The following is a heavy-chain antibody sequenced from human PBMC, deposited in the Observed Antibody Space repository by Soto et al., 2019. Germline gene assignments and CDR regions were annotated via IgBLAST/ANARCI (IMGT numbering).Heavy chain of an antibody. Sequence: QVQLVESGGGLVKPGGSLRLSCAASGFTFSDYYMSWIRQAPGKGLEWVSYISSSSSYTNYADSVKGRFTISRDNAKNSLYLQMNSLRAEATAVYYCARYLTRRYPPWGWFDPWGQGTLVTVSS. CDR2: ISSSSSYT. V-gene: IGHV3-11*05. D-gene: IGHD3-9*01. J-gene: IGHJ5*02. CDR3: ARYLTRRYPPWGWFDP. CDR1: GFTFSDYY.